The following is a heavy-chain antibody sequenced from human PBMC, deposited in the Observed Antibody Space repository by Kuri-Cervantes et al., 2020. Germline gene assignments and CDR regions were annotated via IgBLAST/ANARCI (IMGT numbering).Heavy chain of an antibody. CDR2: IYTSGST. D-gene: IGHD3-10*01. CDR1: GGSISSYY. Sequence: TLSLTCTVSGGSISSYYWSWIRQPAGKGLEWIGRIYTSGSTNYNPSLKSRVTMSVDTSKNQFSLKLSSVTAADTAVYYCAGIRDSRGKWYFDYWGQGTLVTVSS. CDR3: AGIRDSRGKWYFDY. V-gene: IGHV4-4*07. J-gene: IGHJ4*02.